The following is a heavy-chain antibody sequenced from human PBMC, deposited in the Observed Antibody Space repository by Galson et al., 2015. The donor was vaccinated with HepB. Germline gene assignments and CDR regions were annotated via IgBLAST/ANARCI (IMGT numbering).Heavy chain of an antibody. V-gene: IGHV3-30-3*01. CDR2: ISSDGTSD. J-gene: IGHJ4*02. D-gene: IGHD2-15*01. CDR1: GFTFSSHA. Sequence: SLRLSCAASGFTFSSHAMHWARQTPGKGLEWVAIISSDGTSDHYADSVKGRFTISRDSSKNTLYLQMNTVGPEDTAIYNCARGTYSNGGFSFLLDYWGQGTLVTVSS. CDR3: ARGTYSNGGFSFLLDY.